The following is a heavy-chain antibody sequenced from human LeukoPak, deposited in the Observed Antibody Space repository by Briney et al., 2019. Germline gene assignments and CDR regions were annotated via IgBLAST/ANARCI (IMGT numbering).Heavy chain of an antibody. CDR3: ARLEPQLAGVGY. V-gene: IGHV4-34*01. Sequence: PSETLSLTCAVYGGSFSGYYWSWIRQPPGKGLEWIGEINHSGSTNYNPSLKSRVTISVDTSKNQFSLKLSSVTAADTAVYYCARLEPQLAGVGYWGQGTLVTVSS. J-gene: IGHJ4*02. CDR1: GGSFSGYY. CDR2: INHSGST. D-gene: IGHD6-13*01.